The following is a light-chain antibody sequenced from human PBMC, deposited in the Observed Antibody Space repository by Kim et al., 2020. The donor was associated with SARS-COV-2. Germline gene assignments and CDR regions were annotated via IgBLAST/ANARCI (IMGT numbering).Light chain of an antibody. Sequence: QSVLTQPPSVSGAPGQTVTISCTGSGSNIGANYDGHWYQQLPRAAPKLLIHDTNNRPSGVPDRFSGSRSDTSVSLVITGLQAEDEADYYCQSFDRSLGGWVFGGGTKVTVL. V-gene: IGLV1-40*01. CDR3: QSFDRSLGGWV. J-gene: IGLJ3*02. CDR2: DTN. CDR1: GSNIGANYD.